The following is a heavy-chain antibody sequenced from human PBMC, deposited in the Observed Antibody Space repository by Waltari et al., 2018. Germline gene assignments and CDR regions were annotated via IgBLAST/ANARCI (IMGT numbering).Heavy chain of an antibody. CDR1: GYTFPSYY. Sequence: VQLVQSGAEVKKPGASVKVSCNASGYTFPSYYMHWVRPAPGQGLECMGIINPSGGSTSYAQKFQGRVTMTRDTSTSTVYMELSSLRSEDTAVYYCARGGYCSGGSCYPRYWGQGTLVTVSS. CDR2: INPSGGST. J-gene: IGHJ4*02. D-gene: IGHD2-15*01. CDR3: ARGGYCSGGSCYPRY. V-gene: IGHV1-46*01.